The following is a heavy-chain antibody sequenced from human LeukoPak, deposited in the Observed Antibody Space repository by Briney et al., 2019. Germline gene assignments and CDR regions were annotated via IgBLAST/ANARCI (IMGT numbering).Heavy chain of an antibody. CDR2: ISYDGSNK. D-gene: IGHD6-13*01. Sequence: GGSLRLSCAASGFTFSSYAMHWVRQAPGKGLEWVAVISYDGSNKYYADSVKGRFTISRDNSKNTLYVQMNSLRAEDTAVYNCAREAAGGTKGVSGTFDIWGQGTMVTVSS. J-gene: IGHJ3*02. CDR3: AREAAGGTKGVSGTFDI. CDR1: GFTFSSYA. V-gene: IGHV3-30*04.